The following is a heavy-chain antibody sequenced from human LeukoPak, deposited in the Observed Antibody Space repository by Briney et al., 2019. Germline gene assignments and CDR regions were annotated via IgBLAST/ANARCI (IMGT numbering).Heavy chain of an antibody. CDR2: ISWDGGST. CDR3: AKDGYDFWSGYPPHYYMGV. V-gene: IGHV3-43*01. Sequence: PGGSLRLSCAASGFTFDDYTMHWVRQAPGKGLEWVSLISWDGGSTYYADSVKGRFTISRDNRKNSLYLQMNSLRTGDTALYYCAKDGYDFWSGYPPHYYMGVWGKGTTVTVSS. D-gene: IGHD3-3*01. J-gene: IGHJ6*03. CDR1: GFTFDDYT.